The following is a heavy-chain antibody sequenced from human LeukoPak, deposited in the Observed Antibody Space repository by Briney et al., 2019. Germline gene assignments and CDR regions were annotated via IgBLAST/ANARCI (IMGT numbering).Heavy chain of an antibody. CDR2: IYYSGST. V-gene: IGHV4-39*01. Sequence: KSSETLSLTCTVSGGSISSSSYSWGWIRQPPGKGLEWIGSIYYSGSTYYNPSLKSRVTISVDTSKNQFSLKLSSVTAADTAVYYCVSLRDDSSDSWGQGTLVTVSS. CDR1: GGSISSSSYS. J-gene: IGHJ4*02. D-gene: IGHD3-22*01. CDR3: VSLRDDSSDS.